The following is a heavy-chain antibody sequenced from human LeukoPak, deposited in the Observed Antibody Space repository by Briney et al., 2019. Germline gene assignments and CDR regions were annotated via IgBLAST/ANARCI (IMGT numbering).Heavy chain of an antibody. CDR1: GFTFSSYS. Sequence: PGRSLRLSCAASGFTFSSYSMNWVRQAPGKGLEWVSSISSSSSYIYYADSVKGRFTISRDNAKNSLYLQMNSLRAEDTAVYYCAREGIYSGYDPYYFDYWGQGTLVTVSS. CDR2: ISSSSSYI. CDR3: AREGIYSGYDPYYFDY. J-gene: IGHJ4*02. V-gene: IGHV3-21*01. D-gene: IGHD5-12*01.